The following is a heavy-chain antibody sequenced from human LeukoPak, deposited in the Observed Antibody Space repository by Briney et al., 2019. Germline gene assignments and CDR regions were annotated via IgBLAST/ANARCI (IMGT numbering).Heavy chain of an antibody. CDR1: GGSISSYY. CDR3: ARGEDGYNSLYYFDY. CDR2: IYYSGST. J-gene: IGHJ4*02. V-gene: IGHV4-59*01. D-gene: IGHD5-24*01. Sequence: RSSETLSLTCTVSGGSISSYYWSWIRQPPGKGLEWIGYIYYSGSTNYNPSLKSRVTISVDTSKNQFSLKLSSVTAADTAVYYCARGEDGYNSLYYFDYWGQGTLVTVSS.